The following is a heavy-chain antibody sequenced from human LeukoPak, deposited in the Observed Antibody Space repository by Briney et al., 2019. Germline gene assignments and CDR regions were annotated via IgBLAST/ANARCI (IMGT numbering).Heavy chain of an antibody. Sequence: SETLSLTCDVYGGSFSGYYWSWIRQPPEKGLEWIGEINHSGSTNYNPSLKSRVTISVDTSKNQFSLKLSSVTAADTAVYYCARGKSGSYPLDYWGQGTLVTVSS. J-gene: IGHJ4*02. V-gene: IGHV4-34*01. CDR3: ARGKSGSYPLDY. CDR1: GGSFSGYY. CDR2: INHSGST. D-gene: IGHD1-26*01.